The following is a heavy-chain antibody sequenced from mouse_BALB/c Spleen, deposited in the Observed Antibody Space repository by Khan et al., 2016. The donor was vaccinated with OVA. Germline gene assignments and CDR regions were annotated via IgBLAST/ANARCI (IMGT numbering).Heavy chain of an antibody. CDR1: GYTFSDYV. D-gene: IGHD1-1*02. J-gene: IGHJ3*01. CDR3: ARGGYSVVAY. Sequence: QVQLQQPGPELVKPGASLKVSCKASGYTFSDYVIGWVKKRARQGLEWIGDIFPGSDIPYYNEKFKGKATLTADTSSSPAYLQLSSLRPEDSAVYFCARGGYSVVAYWGQGTLVTVSA. CDR2: IFPGSDIP. V-gene: IGHV1-77*01.